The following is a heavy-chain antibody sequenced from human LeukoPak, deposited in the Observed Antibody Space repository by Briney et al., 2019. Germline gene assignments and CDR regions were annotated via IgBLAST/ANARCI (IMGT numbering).Heavy chain of an antibody. CDR1: GFTFSSYW. CDR2: IKQDGSEK. J-gene: IGHJ5*02. CDR3: ARDEHSSSWSLGSDWFDP. Sequence: PGGSLRLSCAASGFTFSSYWMSWVRQAPGKGLGWVANIKQDGSEKYYVDSVKGRFTISRDNAKNSLYLQMNSLRAEDTAVYYCARDEHSSSWSLGSDWFDPWGQGTLVTVSS. D-gene: IGHD6-13*01. V-gene: IGHV3-7*01.